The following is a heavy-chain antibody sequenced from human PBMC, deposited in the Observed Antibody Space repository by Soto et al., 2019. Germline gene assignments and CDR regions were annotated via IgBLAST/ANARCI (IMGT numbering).Heavy chain of an antibody. CDR3: ARDRGELALDY. D-gene: IGHD1-26*01. CDR1: GFTFSSYG. V-gene: IGHV3-33*01. CDR2: IWYDGSNK. J-gene: IGHJ4*02. Sequence: QVQLVESGGGVVQPGRSLRLSCAASGFTFSSYGMHWVRQAPGKGLEWVAVIWYDGSNKYYADSVKGRFTISRDNSKNTLYLQMNSLRAEDTAVYYCARDRGELALDYWGQGTLVTVSS.